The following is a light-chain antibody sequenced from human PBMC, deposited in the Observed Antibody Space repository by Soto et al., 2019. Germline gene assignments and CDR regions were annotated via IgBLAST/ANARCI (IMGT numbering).Light chain of an antibody. V-gene: IGKV3-15*01. Sequence: EIVMTQSPATLSVSPGERVTLSCRASQSISTNLAWYQQKPGQAPRLLIYGASTRATGILARFSGSGSGTEFTVTISSLQSEGFAVYYCQQYNDWPRTFGHGTKVEI. CDR1: QSISTN. CDR2: GAS. J-gene: IGKJ1*01. CDR3: QQYNDWPRT.